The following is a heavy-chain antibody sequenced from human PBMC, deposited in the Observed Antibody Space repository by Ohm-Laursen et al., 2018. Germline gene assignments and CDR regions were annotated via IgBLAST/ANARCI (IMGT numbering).Heavy chain of an antibody. V-gene: IGHV3-73*01. CDR3: TRHVDNSGWNFDY. D-gene: IGHD6-19*01. J-gene: IGHJ4*02. CDR1: GFTFSSYG. Sequence: SLRLSCTASGFTFSSYGMHWVRQASGRGLEWVGRIRIKANSYATAYAASVKGRFTISRDDSKNTAYLQMNSLKTEDSAVYYCTRHVDNSGWNFDYWGQGTLVTVSS. CDR2: IRIKANSYAT.